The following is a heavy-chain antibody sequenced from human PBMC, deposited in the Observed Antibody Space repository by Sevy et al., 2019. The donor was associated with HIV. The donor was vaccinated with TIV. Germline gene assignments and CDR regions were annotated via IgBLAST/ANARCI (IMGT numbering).Heavy chain of an antibody. CDR3: ARDMGYCSGGSCYTWDYYGMDV. Sequence: GGSLRLSCAASGFIFSRYWMTWVRQAPGKGREWVANIKQDGSEKYYVDSVKGRFTISRDNAKNSLYLQMNSLRAEDTAVYYCARDMGYCSGGSCYTWDYYGMDVWGQGTTVTVSS. J-gene: IGHJ6*02. CDR2: IKQDGSEK. CDR1: GFIFSRYW. V-gene: IGHV3-7*03. D-gene: IGHD2-15*01.